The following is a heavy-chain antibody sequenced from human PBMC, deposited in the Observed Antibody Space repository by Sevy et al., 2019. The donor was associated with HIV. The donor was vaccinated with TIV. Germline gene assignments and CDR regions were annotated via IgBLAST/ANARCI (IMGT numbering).Heavy chain of an antibody. Sequence: GGSLRLSCAASGFTFSNAWMSWVRQSPGKGLEWVGRIRSKAGGATTDYATIVKGKFTISRDDSRDILYLQLNSLETEDTAVSYCTTDHRRDGIVVVPFEYWGQGTLVTVSS. J-gene: IGHJ4*02. V-gene: IGHV3-15*01. D-gene: IGHD2-15*01. CDR2: IRSKAGGATT. CDR1: GFTFSNAW. CDR3: TTDHRRDGIVVVPFEY.